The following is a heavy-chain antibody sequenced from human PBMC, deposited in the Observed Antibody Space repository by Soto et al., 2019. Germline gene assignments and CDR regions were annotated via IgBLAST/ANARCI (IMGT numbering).Heavy chain of an antibody. CDR2: INHSGST. V-gene: IGHV4-34*01. J-gene: IGHJ6*03. CDR3: ARVGGSSSWYVYYYYYMDV. CDR1: GGYSRGHY. Sequence: SETLSLPCGVYGGYSRGHYWSRIIHTPGKGLEWIGEINHSGSTNYNPSLKSRVTISVDTSKNQFSLKLSSVTAADTAVYYCARVGGSSSWYVYYYYYMDVWGKGTTVTVSS. D-gene: IGHD6-13*01.